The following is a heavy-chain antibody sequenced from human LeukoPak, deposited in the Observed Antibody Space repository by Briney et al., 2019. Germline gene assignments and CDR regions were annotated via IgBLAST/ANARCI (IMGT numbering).Heavy chain of an antibody. CDR1: GFTFSSYG. D-gene: IGHD1-26*01. V-gene: IGHV3-21*01. CDR3: ARDSGFDSGMDV. CDR2: ISSSSSYI. J-gene: IGHJ6*02. Sequence: GGSLRLSCAASGFTFSSYGMHWVRQAPGKGLEWVSSISSSSSYIYYADSVKGRFTISRDNAKNSLYLQMNSLRAEDTAVYYCARDSGFDSGMDVWGQGTTVTVSS.